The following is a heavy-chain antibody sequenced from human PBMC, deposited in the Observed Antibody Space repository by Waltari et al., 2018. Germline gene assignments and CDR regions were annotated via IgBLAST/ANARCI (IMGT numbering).Heavy chain of an antibody. J-gene: IGHJ4*02. Sequence: EVQLVESGGGLVKPGGSLRLSCAASGFTFSSYSMNWVRQAPGKGLEWVSSICSSSSYIYYADSVKGRFTISRDNAKNSLYLQMNSLRAEDTAVYYCARDGYDSSQPHFDYWGQGTLVTVSS. CDR3: ARDGYDSSQPHFDY. CDR1: GFTFSSYS. V-gene: IGHV3-21*01. D-gene: IGHD3-22*01. CDR2: ICSSSSYI.